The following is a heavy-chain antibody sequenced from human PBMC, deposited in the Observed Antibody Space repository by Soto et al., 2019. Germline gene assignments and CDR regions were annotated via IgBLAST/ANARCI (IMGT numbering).Heavy chain of an antibody. Sequence: EVQLVESGGGLIQPGGSLRLSCAASGFTVSSNYMSWVRQAPGKGLEWVSVIYSGGSTYYADSVKGRFTISRDNSKNTLYLQMNSLGAEDTAVYYCARDLVESGYPEYFPHWGQGTRVTVSS. V-gene: IGHV3-53*01. CDR3: ARDLVESGYPEYFPH. D-gene: IGHD3-22*01. J-gene: IGHJ1*01. CDR2: IYSGGST. CDR1: GFTVSSNY.